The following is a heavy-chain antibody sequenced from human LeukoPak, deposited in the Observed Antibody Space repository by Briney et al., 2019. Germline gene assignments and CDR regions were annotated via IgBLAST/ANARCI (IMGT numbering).Heavy chain of an antibody. Sequence: ASVKVSCKASGYTFTNYAINWVRQAPGQGLEWMGWINTNTGNPTYAQGFTGRFVFSLDTSVSTAYLQISSLKAEDTAVYYCARDGRIAVAGTYYYYYMDVWGKGTTVTVSS. CDR3: ARDGRIAVAGTYYYYYMDV. V-gene: IGHV7-4-1*02. CDR1: GYTFTNYA. CDR2: INTNTGNP. D-gene: IGHD6-19*01. J-gene: IGHJ6*03.